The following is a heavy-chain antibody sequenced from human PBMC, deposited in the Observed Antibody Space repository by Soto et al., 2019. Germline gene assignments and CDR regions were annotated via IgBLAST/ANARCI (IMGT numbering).Heavy chain of an antibody. CDR3: AREAPRWLQSFFGAFDI. J-gene: IGHJ3*02. Sequence: GGSLRLSCAASGFTFSSYSMNWVRQAPGKGLEWVSSISSSSSYIYYADSVKGRFTISRDNAKNSLYLQMNSLRAEDTAVYYCAREAPRWLQSFFGAFDIWGQGTMVTV. D-gene: IGHD5-12*01. CDR1: GFTFSSYS. V-gene: IGHV3-21*01. CDR2: ISSSSSYI.